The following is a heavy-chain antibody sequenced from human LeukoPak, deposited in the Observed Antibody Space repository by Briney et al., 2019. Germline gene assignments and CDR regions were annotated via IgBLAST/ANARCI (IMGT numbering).Heavy chain of an antibody. D-gene: IGHD2-15*01. V-gene: IGHV3-48*01. CDR3: ARATQPGFDP. CDR1: GLTFSTYS. Sequence: PGGSLRLSCGASGLTFSTYSMNWVRQAPGKGLEWVSYISSDSGARYYADSVKGRFTISRDNAKNSLYLQINSLRAEDTAVYYCARATQPGFDPWGQGTLVTVSS. J-gene: IGHJ5*02. CDR2: ISSDSGAR.